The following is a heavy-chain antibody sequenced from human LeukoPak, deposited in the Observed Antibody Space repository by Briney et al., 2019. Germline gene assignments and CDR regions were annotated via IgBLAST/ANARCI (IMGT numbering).Heavy chain of an antibody. CDR2: INHSGST. Sequence: PSETLSLTCAAYGGSLSGYYWSWIRQPPGKGLEWIGEINHSGSTNYNPSLKSRVTISVDTSKNQFSLKLSSVAAADTAVYYCARRLRFLETPFDYWGQGTLVTVSS. D-gene: IGHD3-3*01. V-gene: IGHV4-34*01. CDR3: ARRLRFLETPFDY. CDR1: GGSLSGYY. J-gene: IGHJ4*02.